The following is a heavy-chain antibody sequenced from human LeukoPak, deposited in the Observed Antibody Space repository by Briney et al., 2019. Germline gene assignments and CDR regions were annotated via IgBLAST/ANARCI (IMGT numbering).Heavy chain of an antibody. J-gene: IGHJ4*02. CDR2: IRSKANSYAT. Sequence: QPGGSLRLSCAASGFTFSGSAMHWVRQASGKGLEWVGRIRSKANSYATAYAASVKGRFTISRDDSKNTAYLQMNSLKTEDTAVYYCTRHEVVIAVAGNDYWGQGTLVTVSS. V-gene: IGHV3-73*01. CDR1: GFTFSGSA. CDR3: TRHEVVIAVAGNDY. D-gene: IGHD6-19*01.